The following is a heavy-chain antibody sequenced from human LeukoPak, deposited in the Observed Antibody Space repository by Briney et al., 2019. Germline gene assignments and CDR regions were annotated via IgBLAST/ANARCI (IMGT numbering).Heavy chain of an antibody. CDR1: GGSISSSSYY. CDR2: IYTSGST. D-gene: IGHD3-9*01. CDR3: ARDKYDILTGYLDAFDI. J-gene: IGHJ3*02. V-gene: IGHV4-39*07. Sequence: PSETLSLTCTVSGGSISSSSYYWGWIRQPPGKGLEWIGRIYTSGSTNYNPSLKSRVTMSVDTSKNQFSLKLSSVTAADTAVYYCARDKYDILTGYLDAFDIWGQGTMVTVSS.